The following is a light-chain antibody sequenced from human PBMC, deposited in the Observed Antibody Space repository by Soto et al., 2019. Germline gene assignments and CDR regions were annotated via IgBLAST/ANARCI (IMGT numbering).Light chain of an antibody. CDR1: SSDVGGYNY. CDR3: SSYTSSSTVV. CDR2: DVS. V-gene: IGLV2-14*01. J-gene: IGLJ2*01. Sequence: QSALTQPASVSGSPGQSITISCTGTSSDVGGYNYVSWYQQHPGKAPKLMIYDVSNRPSGVSNRFSGSKSGNTASLNISGIQAEDEADYYRSSYTSSSTVVFGGGTKLTVL.